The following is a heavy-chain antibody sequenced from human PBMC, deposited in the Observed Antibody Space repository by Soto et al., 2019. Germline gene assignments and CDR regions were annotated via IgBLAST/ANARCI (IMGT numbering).Heavy chain of an antibody. CDR1: GFSLSNAGLG. D-gene: IGHD6-13*01. Sequence: QVTVKESGPVLVKPTETLTLTCTVSGFSLSNAGLGVSWIRQPPGKALEWLAHIFSNDEKAYSTSLKSRLTISKNTTKSQVVLTMTNIDPVDTATYYCASTYSTSWYCFDAWGQGTLVTVSS. CDR2: IFSNDEK. J-gene: IGHJ5*02. V-gene: IGHV2-26*04. CDR3: ASTYSTSWYCFDA.